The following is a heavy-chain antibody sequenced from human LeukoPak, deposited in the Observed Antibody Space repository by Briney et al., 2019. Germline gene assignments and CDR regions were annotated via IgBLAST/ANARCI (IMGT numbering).Heavy chain of an antibody. J-gene: IGHJ4*02. V-gene: IGHV4-59*01. Sequence: SETLSLTCTVSGGSITTYYWTWIRQPPGKGLEWIGCIHYTGSTNYNPSLKSRVTISVDTSKNQFSLRLSSVTAADTAVYYCARSSPYYYDTSGYFPPFDYWGQGTLVIVSS. CDR2: IHYTGST. CDR1: GGSITTYY. D-gene: IGHD3-22*01. CDR3: ARSSPYYYDTSGYFPPFDY.